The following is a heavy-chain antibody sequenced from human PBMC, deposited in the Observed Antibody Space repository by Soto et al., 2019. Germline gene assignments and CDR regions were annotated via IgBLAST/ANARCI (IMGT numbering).Heavy chain of an antibody. J-gene: IGHJ4*02. D-gene: IGHD3-10*01. CDR3: AGNYGSGSYYPY. Sequence: SETLSLTCTVSGGSISSSSYYWGWIRQPPGKGLEWIGSIYYSGSTYYNPSLKSRVAISVDTSKNQFSLKLSSVTAADTAVYYCAGNYGSGSYYPYWGQGTLVTVSS. CDR2: IYYSGST. CDR1: GGSISSSSYY. V-gene: IGHV4-39*01.